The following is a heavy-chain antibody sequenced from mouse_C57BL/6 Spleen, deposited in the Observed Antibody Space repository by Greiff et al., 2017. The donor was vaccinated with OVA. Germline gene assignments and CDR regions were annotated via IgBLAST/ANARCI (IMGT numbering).Heavy chain of an antibody. Sequence: VQLKESEGGLVQPGSSMKLSCTASGFTFSDYYMAWVRQVPEKGLEWVANINYDGSSTYYLDSLKSRFIISRDNAKNILYLQMSSLKSEDTATYYCPRASIYYYTMDYWGQGTSVTVSS. J-gene: IGHJ4*01. CDR2: INYDGSST. V-gene: IGHV5-16*01. CDR1: GFTFSDYY. CDR3: PRASIYYYTMDY.